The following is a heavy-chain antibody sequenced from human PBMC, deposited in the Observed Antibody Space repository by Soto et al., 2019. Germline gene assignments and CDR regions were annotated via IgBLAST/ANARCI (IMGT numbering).Heavy chain of an antibody. J-gene: IGHJ3*01. V-gene: IGHV3-23*01. CDR3: EKEYYDGSKS. CDR2: ISGSGDKT. Sequence: ESLTPSAAASGVTFSIYSTTWVRQAPGKGLEWVSSISGSGDKTYYPHSVKGRFTISRDNPKHTLYLQMSSLRAEDTAVYYCEKEYYDGSKSWGQGTMVTVSS. D-gene: IGHD3-16*01. CDR1: GVTFSIYS.